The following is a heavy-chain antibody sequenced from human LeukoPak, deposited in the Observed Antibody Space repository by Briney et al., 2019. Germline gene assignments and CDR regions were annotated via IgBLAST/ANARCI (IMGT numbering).Heavy chain of an antibody. J-gene: IGHJ4*02. CDR1: GYSISSGYY. V-gene: IGHV4-38-2*02. CDR2: IYHSGST. CDR3: ARDGGRDYQVY. D-gene: IGHD3-16*01. Sequence: SETLSLTCTVSGYSISSGYYWGWIRQPPGRGLEWIANIYHSGSTYYNPSLKSRVTISVDTSKNQFSLKLSSVTAADTAVYYCARDGGRDYQVYWGQETLVTVSS.